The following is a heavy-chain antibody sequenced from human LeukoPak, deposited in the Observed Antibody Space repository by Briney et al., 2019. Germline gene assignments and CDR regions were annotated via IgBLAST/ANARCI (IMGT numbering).Heavy chain of an antibody. V-gene: IGHV4-39*01. D-gene: IGHD4-11*01. Sequence: SETLSLTCTVSGGSISSSSHYWGWIRQPPGKGLEWIGGVYYNGDTYYNPSLKSRAITSVDTSRNQFSLRLSSVTAADMAIYYCARHKAYSDYVSDWGQGTLVTVSS. CDR1: GGSISSSSHY. CDR2: VYYNGDT. CDR3: ARHKAYSDYVSD. J-gene: IGHJ4*02.